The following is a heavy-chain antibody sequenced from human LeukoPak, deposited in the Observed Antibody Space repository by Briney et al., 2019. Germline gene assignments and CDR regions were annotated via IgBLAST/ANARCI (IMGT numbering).Heavy chain of an antibody. D-gene: IGHD3-10*01. V-gene: IGHV3-53*01. Sequence: GGSLRLSCAASGFTVSSNYMSWVRQAPGKGLEWVSVIYSGGSTYYADSVKGRFTISRDNSKNTLYLQMNSLRAEDTAVYYCARDRLYGSGSYYYYMDVWGKGTTVTISS. CDR1: GFTVSSNY. CDR3: ARDRLYGSGSYYYYMDV. CDR2: IYSGGST. J-gene: IGHJ6*03.